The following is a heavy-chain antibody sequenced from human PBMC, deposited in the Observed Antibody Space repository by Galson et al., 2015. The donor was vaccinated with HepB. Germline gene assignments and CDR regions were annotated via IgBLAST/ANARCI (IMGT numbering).Heavy chain of an antibody. J-gene: IGHJ5*02. D-gene: IGHD3-10*01. CDR3: ASSIGFGEYHLYNWFDP. V-gene: IGHV3-11*01. CDR1: GFTFSDYY. Sequence: SLRLSCAASGFTFSDYYMSWIRQAPGKGLEWVSYISSSGSTIYYADSVKGRFTISRDNAKNSLYLQMNSLRAEDTAVYYCASSIGFGEYHLYNWFDPWGQGTLVTVSS. CDR2: ISSSGSTI.